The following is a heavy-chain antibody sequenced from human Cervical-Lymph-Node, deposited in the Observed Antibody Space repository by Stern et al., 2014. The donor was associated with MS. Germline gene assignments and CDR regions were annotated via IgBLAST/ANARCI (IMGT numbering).Heavy chain of an antibody. CDR2: ILHDGSNE. D-gene: IGHD3-22*01. Sequence: QVQLVQSGGGVVQPGRSLRLSCAASGFNFISYSMYWVRPAPGKGLEWVAVILHDGSNEYYADSVKGRFTISRDNSKNTVSLQMNSLRVEDTAVYYCAREPYNYDGDGYLDHWGQGTLVTVSS. CDR3: AREPYNYDGDGYLDH. CDR1: GFNFISYS. V-gene: IGHV3-30-3*01. J-gene: IGHJ4*02.